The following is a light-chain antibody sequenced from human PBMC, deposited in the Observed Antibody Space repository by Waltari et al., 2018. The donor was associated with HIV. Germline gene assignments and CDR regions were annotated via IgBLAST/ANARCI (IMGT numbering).Light chain of an antibody. V-gene: IGLV6-57*01. J-gene: IGLJ3*02. Sequence: NFMLTQPHSVSESPGKTVTISCARSSGGIANTYVQGYQQRPGSSPTTVIFGVYPRPSGCPDRFSGYIDSSSNSASLTICGLKTDDAADYYCQSYDNGNWVLGGGTKVTVL. CDR2: GVY. CDR3: QSYDNGNWV. CDR1: SGGIANTY.